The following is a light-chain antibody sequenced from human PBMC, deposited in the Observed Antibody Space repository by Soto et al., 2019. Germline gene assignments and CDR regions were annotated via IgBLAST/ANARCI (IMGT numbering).Light chain of an antibody. Sequence: QSALTQPASVSGSPGQSITISCTGTSSDVGAYNYFSWYQQYPGKAPKLMIYGVTNRPSGVSNRFSGSKTGNTASLTISVLQAEDEADYYCFSHRGGDSHVFGTGTKVTVL. CDR2: GVT. V-gene: IGLV2-14*01. J-gene: IGLJ1*01. CDR3: FSHRGGDSHV. CDR1: SSDVGAYNY.